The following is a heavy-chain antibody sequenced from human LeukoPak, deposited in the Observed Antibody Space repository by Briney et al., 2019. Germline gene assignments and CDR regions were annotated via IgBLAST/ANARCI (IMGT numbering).Heavy chain of an antibody. CDR3: AITEYDYVWGSYRDAFDI. J-gene: IGHJ3*02. D-gene: IGHD3-16*02. CDR1: GYSFTSYW. CDR2: IYPGDSDT. Sequence: KSGESLKISCKGSGYSFTSYWIGWVRQMPGKGLEWMGIIYPGDSDTRYSPSFQGQVTISADKSISTAYLQWSSLKASDTAMYYCAITEYDYVWGSYRDAFDIWGQGTMVTVSS. V-gene: IGHV5-51*01.